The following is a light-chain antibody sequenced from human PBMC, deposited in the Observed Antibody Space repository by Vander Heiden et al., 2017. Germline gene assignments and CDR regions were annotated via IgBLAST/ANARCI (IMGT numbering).Light chain of an antibody. CDR1: SSNIGSNT. CDR3: AACDDSLNGVV. V-gene: IGLV1-44*01. Sequence: QSVLTQPPSASGTPGQRVTVSCSGSSSNIGSNTVHWYHQLPVTAPKLLIYSNTQRPSGVPDRFSGSKSGTSASLAISGLQSEDEADYYCAACDDSLNGVVFGGGTKLTVL. J-gene: IGLJ2*01. CDR2: SNT.